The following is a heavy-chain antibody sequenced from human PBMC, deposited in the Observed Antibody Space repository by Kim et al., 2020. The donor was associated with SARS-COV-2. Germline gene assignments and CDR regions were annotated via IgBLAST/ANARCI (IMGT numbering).Heavy chain of an antibody. J-gene: IGHJ3*02. D-gene: IGHD6-13*01. CDR3: ARDSGGSSYDAFDI. Sequence: ADSVKGRFTISRDNAKNSLYLQMNSLRAEDTAVYYCARDSGGSSYDAFDIWGQGTMVTVSS. V-gene: IGHV3-11*05.